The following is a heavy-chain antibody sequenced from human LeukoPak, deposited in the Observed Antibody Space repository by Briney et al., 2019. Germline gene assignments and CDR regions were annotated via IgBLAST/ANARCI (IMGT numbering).Heavy chain of an antibody. CDR3: ARHSSGWYGINDAFDI. CDR1: GFTFNSYS. Sequence: GGSLRLSCEASGFTFNSYSMNWVRQAPGKGLEWISYITSRSSFMYYADSVKGRFTISRDNAKNSLYLQMNSLRAEDTAVYYCARHSSGWYGINDAFDIWGQGTMVTVSS. V-gene: IGHV3-21*05. J-gene: IGHJ3*02. CDR2: ITSRSSFM. D-gene: IGHD6-19*01.